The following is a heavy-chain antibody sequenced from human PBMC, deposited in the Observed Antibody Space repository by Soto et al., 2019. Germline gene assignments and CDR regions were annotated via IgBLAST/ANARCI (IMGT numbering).Heavy chain of an antibody. CDR1: GFNFNTYG. D-gene: IGHD6-6*01. Sequence: QVQLVESGGGVVQPGGSLRLSCEASGFNFNTYGMHWVRQSPGKGLEWVAIIWYEGSNKNYAASVKGRFAISRDNSKNTLWLQMNNPRDEDTAVYYCARDKGPVAARVSLDYWGQGTLVTVSS. CDR3: ARDKGPVAARVSLDY. V-gene: IGHV3-33*01. CDR2: IWYEGSNK. J-gene: IGHJ4*02.